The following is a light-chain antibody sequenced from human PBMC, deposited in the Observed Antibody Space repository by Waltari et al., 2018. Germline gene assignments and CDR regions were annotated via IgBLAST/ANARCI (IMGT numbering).Light chain of an antibody. V-gene: IGKV3-11*01. J-gene: IGKJ5*01. CDR2: DAS. Sequence: EIVLTQSPATMSLSPGERATLSCRASQSVISYLAWYQQKPGQSPRLLIYDASNRATGIPARFSGSGSGTDFTLTISSLEPEDFAVYFCQQRYNWPPSTFGQGTRLEIK. CDR1: QSVISY. CDR3: QQRYNWPPST.